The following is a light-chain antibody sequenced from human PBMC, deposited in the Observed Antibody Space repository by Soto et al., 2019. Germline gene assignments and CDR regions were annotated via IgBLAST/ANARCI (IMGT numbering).Light chain of an antibody. J-gene: IGKJ1*01. Sequence: IVMTQSPATLSVSPGERATLSCRAGQSIDNKLAWYQQRPGQAPRLLIYATSTRATGVPARFSGSGSTTEFTLNISGLQSEDFGVYYCQQYKHWRTFGQGTTVEIK. V-gene: IGKV3-15*01. CDR1: QSIDNK. CDR3: QQYKHWRT. CDR2: ATS.